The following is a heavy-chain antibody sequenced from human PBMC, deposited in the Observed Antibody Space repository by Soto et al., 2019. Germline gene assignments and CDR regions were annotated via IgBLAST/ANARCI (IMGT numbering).Heavy chain of an antibody. CDR1: GFTFSNAW. J-gene: IGHJ4*02. D-gene: IGHD3-10*02. CDR2: IKSKTDGGTT. CDR3: TTEVAYYYVFDY. V-gene: IGHV3-15*01. Sequence: GGSLRLSCAASGFTFSNAWMSWVRQAPGKGLEWVGRIKSKTDGGTTDYAAPVKGRFTISRDDSKNTLYLQMNSLKTEDTAVYYCTTEVAYYYVFDYWGQGTLVTVSS.